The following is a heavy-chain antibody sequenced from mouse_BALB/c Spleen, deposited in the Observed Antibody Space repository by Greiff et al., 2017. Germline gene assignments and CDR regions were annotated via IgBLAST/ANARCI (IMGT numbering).Heavy chain of an antibody. D-gene: IGHD1-1*01. CDR3: ARWRDYYGSSPRFAY. V-gene: IGHV14-3*02. CDR1: GFNIKDTY. CDR2: IDPANGNT. J-gene: IGHJ3*01. Sequence: EVMLVESGAELVKPGASVKLSCTASGFNIKDTYMHWVKQRPEQGLEWIGRIDPANGNTKYDPKFQGKATITADTSSNTAYLQLSSLTSEDTAVYYCARWRDYYGSSPRFAYWGQGTLVTVYA.